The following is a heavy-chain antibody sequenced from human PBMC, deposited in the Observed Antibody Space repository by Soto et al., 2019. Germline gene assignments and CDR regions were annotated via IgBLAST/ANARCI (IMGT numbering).Heavy chain of an antibody. J-gene: IGHJ3*02. CDR1: GGSFSGYY. D-gene: IGHD3-16*02. Sequence: SATLSLTCAVYGGSFSGYYWSWIRQPPGKGLEWIGEINHSGSTNYNPSLKSRVTISVDTSKNQFSLKLSSVTAADTAVYYCASSYIWGSYRSFGAFDIWGQGTMVTVSS. CDR2: INHSGST. CDR3: ASSYIWGSYRSFGAFDI. V-gene: IGHV4-34*01.